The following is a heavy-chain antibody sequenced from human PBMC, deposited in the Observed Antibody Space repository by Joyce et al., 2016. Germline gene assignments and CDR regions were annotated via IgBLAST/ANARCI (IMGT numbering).Heavy chain of an antibody. V-gene: IGHV3-48*03. Sequence: VQLVESGGGLVQPGGSLRLSCAACGFTVSSYEMNWVRQATGNGLEWISSISNSGSFMKYADSVKGRFTIFRDNAKNSLSLQMNSLRVEDTALYYCARRFDSWGQGTLVTVSS. CDR2: ISNSGSFM. J-gene: IGHJ5*01. CDR1: GFTVSSYE. CDR3: ARRFDS.